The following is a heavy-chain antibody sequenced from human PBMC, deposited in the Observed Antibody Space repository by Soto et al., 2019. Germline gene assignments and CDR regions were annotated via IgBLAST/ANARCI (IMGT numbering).Heavy chain of an antibody. D-gene: IGHD3-3*01. Sequence: GGSLRLSCAASGFNFSDYQMSWIRQAPGKGLECIAFISGGLIYTNYTDSVKGRFTISRDNAKNSLYLQMNSLRVEDTAIYYCARDNDFWSGPRVGFDPWGRGTLVTVSS. J-gene: IGHJ5*02. CDR3: ARDNDFWSGPRVGFDP. CDR2: ISGGLIYT. V-gene: IGHV3-11*06. CDR1: GFNFSDYQ.